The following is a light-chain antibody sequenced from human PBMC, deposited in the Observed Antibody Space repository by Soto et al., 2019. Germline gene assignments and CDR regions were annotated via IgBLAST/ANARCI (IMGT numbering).Light chain of an antibody. J-gene: IGLJ3*02. CDR1: SSNIGAGYD. CDR3: QSYDSRLSNWV. CDR2: GNS. Sequence: QSALTQPPSVSGAPGQRVTISCTGSSSNIGAGYDVHWYQQLPGTAPKLLIYGNSNRPSGVPDRLSGSKSGTSASLAITGLQAEDEADYYCQSYDSRLSNWVFGGGTKVTVL. V-gene: IGLV1-40*01.